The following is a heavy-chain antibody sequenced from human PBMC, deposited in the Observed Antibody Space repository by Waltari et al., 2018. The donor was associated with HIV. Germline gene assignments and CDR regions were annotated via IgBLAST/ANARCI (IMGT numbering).Heavy chain of an antibody. Sequence: QLHLQESGPGLVKPSETLSLTCSVSGASISSSSYYWAWIRQPPGKGLEWIGAIYYSGTAYYNQSVKSRVSASLDASKNELSLKLTSVTATDTALYYCARLRFHSLYYFDSWGPGILVTVSS. V-gene: IGHV4-39*01. J-gene: IGHJ4*02. CDR3: ARLRFHSLYYFDS. CDR2: IYYSGTA. D-gene: IGHD3-16*01. CDR1: GASISSSSYY.